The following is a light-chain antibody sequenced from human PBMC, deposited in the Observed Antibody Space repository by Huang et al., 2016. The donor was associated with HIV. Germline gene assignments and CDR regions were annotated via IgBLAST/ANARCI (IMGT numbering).Light chain of an antibody. CDR1: QSISNN. Sequence: IVMTQFPATLAVSPGERATLSCRACQSISNNLVWYQQKPGQAPRLLIYDTSARATGVPPRCSGSGSGTDFTLTISSLQSEDFAVYYCQQYGNWPPWTFGQGTKVEMK. CDR3: QQYGNWPPWT. CDR2: DTS. J-gene: IGKJ1*01. V-gene: IGKV3-15*01.